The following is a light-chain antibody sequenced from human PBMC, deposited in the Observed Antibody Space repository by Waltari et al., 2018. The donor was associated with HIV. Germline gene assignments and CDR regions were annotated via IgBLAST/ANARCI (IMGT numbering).Light chain of an antibody. J-gene: IGLJ2*01. Sequence: QSVLTQPPSTSGTPGQRVTISCSGSSSNIGSNTVRWFQQLPGKAPKALIYGKNQRPSGVPDRFSGSKSGTSASLAIGGLQSEDEADYYCASWDDSLNGPVFGGGTTLTVL. V-gene: IGLV1-44*01. CDR1: SSNIGSNT. CDR3: ASWDDSLNGPV. CDR2: GKN.